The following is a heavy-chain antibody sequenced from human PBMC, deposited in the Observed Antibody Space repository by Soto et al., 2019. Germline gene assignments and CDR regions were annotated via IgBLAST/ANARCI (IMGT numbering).Heavy chain of an antibody. Sequence: QVQLVQSGAEVKKPGSSVKVSCKASGGTFSSYGISWVRQAPGQGLEWMGGIIPIIGTANYAQKFQGRVTITADESTSTAYMELSSLRSEDTAVYYCARPTSYDFWSGYQTGYYYYGMDVWGQGTTVTVSS. J-gene: IGHJ6*02. V-gene: IGHV1-69*12. CDR3: ARPTSYDFWSGYQTGYYYYGMDV. D-gene: IGHD3-3*01. CDR2: IIPIIGTA. CDR1: GGTFSSYG.